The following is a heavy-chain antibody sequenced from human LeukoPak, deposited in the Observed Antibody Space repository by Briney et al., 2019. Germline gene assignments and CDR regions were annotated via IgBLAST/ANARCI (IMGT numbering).Heavy chain of an antibody. Sequence: PSETLSLTCTVSGGSISSYYWSWIRQPPGKGLEWIGYIYYSGSTNYNPSLKSRVTISVDTSKNQFSLKLSSVTAADTAVYYCARDSGTTGEVRFDPWGQGTLVTVSS. CDR2: IYYSGST. D-gene: IGHD3-10*01. J-gene: IGHJ5*02. V-gene: IGHV4-59*12. CDR3: ARDSGTTGEVRFDP. CDR1: GGSISSYY.